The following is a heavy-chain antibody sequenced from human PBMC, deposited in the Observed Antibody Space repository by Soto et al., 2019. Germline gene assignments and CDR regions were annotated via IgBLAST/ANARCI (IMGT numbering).Heavy chain of an antibody. CDR1: GGTFSSYA. J-gene: IGHJ5*02. CDR2: IIPIFGTA. CDR3: ARDPGRSSGYRNWLDT. D-gene: IGHD3-22*01. V-gene: IGHV1-69*13. Sequence: SVKVSCKASGGTFSSYAISWVRQAPGQGLEWMGGIIPIFGTANYAQKFQGRVTITADESTSTAYMEPSSLRSEETAVYYCARDPGRSSGYRNWLDTWGQGTLVTVSS.